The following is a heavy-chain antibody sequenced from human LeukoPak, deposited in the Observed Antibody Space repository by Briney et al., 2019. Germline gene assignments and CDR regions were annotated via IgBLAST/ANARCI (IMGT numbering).Heavy chain of an antibody. Sequence: SETLSLTCTVSGGSISSTNFYWGWIRQPPGKGLEWIGGIYYSGTTYYNPSLKSRVTISVDTSKKQFSLKLSSVTAADTAVYYCARLPRYDFWSWGQGTLVTVSS. CDR2: IYYSGTT. CDR1: GGSISSTNFY. J-gene: IGHJ4*02. D-gene: IGHD3-3*01. CDR3: ARLPRYDFWS. V-gene: IGHV4-39*01.